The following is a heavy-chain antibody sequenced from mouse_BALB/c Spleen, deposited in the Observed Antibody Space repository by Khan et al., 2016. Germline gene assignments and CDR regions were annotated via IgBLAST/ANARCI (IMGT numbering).Heavy chain of an antibody. CDR3: TRGESTMSRGFAY. Sequence: QVQLQQPGAELVRPGASVKLSCKASGYIFTSYWINWMKQRPGQGLEWIGNIYPSDIYTNYNQKFKDKATLTVEKSSSTAYLQLSSPTFESSAINYCTRGESTMSRGFAYWGQGSLVTVSA. J-gene: IGHJ3*01. D-gene: IGHD2-4*01. CDR1: GYIFTSYW. CDR2: IYPSDIYT. V-gene: IGHV1-69*02.